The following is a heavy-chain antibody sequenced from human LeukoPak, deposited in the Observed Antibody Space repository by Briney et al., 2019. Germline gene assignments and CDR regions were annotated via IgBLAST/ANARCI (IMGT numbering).Heavy chain of an antibody. CDR1: GFTFSTYA. J-gene: IGHJ4*02. CDR2: ISSSGSGGNT. V-gene: IGHV3-23*01. CDR3: AKTPFLPNPHFDY. D-gene: IGHD1-14*01. Sequence: PGGSLRLSCAASGFTFSTYAMSWARQAPGKGLEWVSGISSSGSGGNTYYADSVKGRFTISRDNSKNTLYLQMNSLRAEDTAVYYCAKTPFLPNPHFDYWGQGTLVTVSS.